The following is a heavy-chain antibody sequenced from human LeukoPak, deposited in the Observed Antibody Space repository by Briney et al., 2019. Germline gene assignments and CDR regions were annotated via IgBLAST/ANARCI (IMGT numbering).Heavy chain of an antibody. D-gene: IGHD5-12*01. CDR2: IYPGDSDA. V-gene: IGHV5-51*01. J-gene: IGHJ6*03. Sequence: GESLKISCKGSGYSFTNYWIGWVRQMPGKGLKWMGVIYPGDSDARYSPSFQGQVTISADKSISTAYLQWSSLKASDTAMYYCARADSGYELAPKVYTAMRSYYYMDVWGKGTTVTVSS. CDR3: ARADSGYELAPKVYTAMRSYYYMDV. CDR1: GYSFTNYW.